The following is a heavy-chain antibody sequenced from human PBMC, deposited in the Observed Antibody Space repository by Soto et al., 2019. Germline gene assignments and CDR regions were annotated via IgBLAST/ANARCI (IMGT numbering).Heavy chain of an antibody. D-gene: IGHD5-18*01. CDR2: ISYVGST. CDR3: SRGILV. CDR1: GGSINSGGYC. Sequence: QVQLQESGPGLVKPSQTLSLTCTVSGGSINSGGYCWSWIRQHPGKGLDWIGCISYVGSTSYNPSMKSRVTISVDTSKNQFSLKLTSVTAADTAVYYCSRGILVWGQGALITVSS. J-gene: IGHJ4*02. V-gene: IGHV4-31*03.